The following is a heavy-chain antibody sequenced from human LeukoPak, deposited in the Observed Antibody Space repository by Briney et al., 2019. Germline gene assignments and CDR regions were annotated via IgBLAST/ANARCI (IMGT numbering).Heavy chain of an antibody. CDR2: ISAYNGNT. D-gene: IGHD6-13*01. J-gene: IGHJ5*02. CDR3: ARVKRQLPSWFDP. CDR1: GYTFTGYY. Sequence: ASVKVSCKTSGYTFTGYYMHWVRQAPGQGLEWMGWISAYNGNTNYAQKLQGRVTMTTDTSTSTAYMELRSLRSDDTAVYYCARVKRQLPSWFDPWGQGTLVTVSS. V-gene: IGHV1-18*04.